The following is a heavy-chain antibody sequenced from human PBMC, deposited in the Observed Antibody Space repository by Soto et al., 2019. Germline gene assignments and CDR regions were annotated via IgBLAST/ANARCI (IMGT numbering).Heavy chain of an antibody. V-gene: IGHV1-18*01. D-gene: IGHD5-12*01. CDR3: ARSGGYSGYVYWAKHDAFDI. CDR2: ISAYNGNT. CDR1: GYTFSRYG. Sequence: GASVKGSCKASGYTFSRYGISWGRQAPGQGLEWMGWISAYNGNTNYAQKLQGRVTMTTDTSTSTAYMELRSLRSDDTAVYYCARSGGYSGYVYWAKHDAFDIWGQGTMVTVSS. J-gene: IGHJ3*02.